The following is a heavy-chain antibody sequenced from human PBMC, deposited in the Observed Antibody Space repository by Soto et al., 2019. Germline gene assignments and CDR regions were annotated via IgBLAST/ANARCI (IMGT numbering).Heavy chain of an antibody. J-gene: IGHJ4*02. CDR2: IYWDDDK. CDR3: AHSRSSSWLNCLDY. D-gene: IGHD6-13*01. Sequence: SGPTLVNPTQTLTLTCTFSGFALSTSGEGVGWIRQPPGKALEWLALIYWDDDKRYRPSLKSRLTITKDTSKNQVVLTMTNMDPVDTATYYCAHSRSSSWLNCLDYWGQGTLVTVSS. CDR1: GFALSTSGEG. V-gene: IGHV2-5*02.